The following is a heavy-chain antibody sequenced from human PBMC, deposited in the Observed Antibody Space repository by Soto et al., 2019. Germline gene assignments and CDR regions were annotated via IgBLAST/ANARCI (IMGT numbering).Heavy chain of an antibody. CDR1: GASLSSVGYY. D-gene: IGHD1-20*01. J-gene: IGHJ4*02. CDR3: ARGWQRVTGTYDY. V-gene: IGHV4-31*11. Sequence: QVKLQESGPGLVKPSQTLSLTCAVSGASLSSVGYYWHWIRQHPGKGLEWPGYIFDSGTTYYRPSLKSRLAISADTSNNQFSLRLTSVTAADTAVYYCARGWQRVTGTYDYWGQGTLVTVSS. CDR2: IFDSGTT.